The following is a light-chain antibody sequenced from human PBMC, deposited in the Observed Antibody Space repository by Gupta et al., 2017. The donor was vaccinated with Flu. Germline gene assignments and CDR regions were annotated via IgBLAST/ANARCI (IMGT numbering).Light chain of an antibody. Sequence: QSVVTQPPSVSGTPGQRVTISCSGSTANIGIRTFTWYQQVPGTAPKVLIYSDNERPSGVPARFSGSRSGTSASLAISGLQSEDDAYYYCALWDDRLNGPVFGGGTNLTVL. V-gene: IGLV1-44*01. CDR3: ALWDDRLNGPV. CDR1: TANIGIRT. J-gene: IGLJ2*01. CDR2: SDN.